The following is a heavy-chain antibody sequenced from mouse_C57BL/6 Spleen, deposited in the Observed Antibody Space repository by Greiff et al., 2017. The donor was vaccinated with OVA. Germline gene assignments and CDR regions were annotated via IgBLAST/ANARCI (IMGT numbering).Heavy chain of an antibody. D-gene: IGHD1-1*01. J-gene: IGHJ2*02. Sequence: VKLVESGAELVKPGASVKISCKASGYAFSSYWMNWVKQRPGKGLEWIGQIYPGDGDTNYNGKFKGKATLTADKSSSTAYMQLSSLTSEDSAVYFCAREGYGSSYVDYWGQGTSLTVSS. CDR2: IYPGDGDT. CDR3: AREGYGSSYVDY. V-gene: IGHV1-80*01. CDR1: GYAFSSYW.